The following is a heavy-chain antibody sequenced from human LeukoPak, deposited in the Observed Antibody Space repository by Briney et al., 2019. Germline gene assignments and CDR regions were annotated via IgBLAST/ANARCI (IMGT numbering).Heavy chain of an antibody. D-gene: IGHD1-1*01. Sequence: GGSLRLSCAASGFTFNIYGMHWVRQAPGKGLEWVAIIWYDGSNEYYADSVKGRFSISRDNSKNTLYLQMNSLRAEDTAVYYCARENWYLDYWGQGTLVTVSP. J-gene: IGHJ4*02. CDR1: GFTFNIYG. V-gene: IGHV3-33*01. CDR2: IWYDGSNE. CDR3: ARENWYLDY.